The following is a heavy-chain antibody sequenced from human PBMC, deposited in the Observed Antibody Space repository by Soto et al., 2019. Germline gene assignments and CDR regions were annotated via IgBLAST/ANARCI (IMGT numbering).Heavy chain of an antibody. V-gene: IGHV1-8*01. Sequence: EASVKASCKASGYIFSTYDINWVRQAPGQGLEWMGWMNPPSDNTGYAEKFQGRVSMTRDTSINTAYMELSSLTSEDTAVYFCAGGPIDSAYWLDYWGQGTLVTVSS. CDR3: AGGPIDSAYWLDY. J-gene: IGHJ4*02. CDR2: MNPPSDNT. CDR1: GYIFSTYD. D-gene: IGHD2-8*02.